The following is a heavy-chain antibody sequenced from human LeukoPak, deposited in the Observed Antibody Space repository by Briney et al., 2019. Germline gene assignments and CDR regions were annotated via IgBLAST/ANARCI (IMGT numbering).Heavy chain of an antibody. J-gene: IGHJ4*02. CDR3: AKTTTGYSSGRFPGWPVDY. CDR2: IFGSGGST. V-gene: IGHV3-23*01. D-gene: IGHD6-19*01. Sequence: GGSLRLSCAASGFTFSSYAMYWVRQAPGKGLEWVSGIFGSGGSTHYADSAKGRFTISRDNSKNTVYLQMNSLRAENTAVYYCAKTTTGYSSGRFPGWPVDYWGQGTLVTVSS. CDR1: GFTFSSYA.